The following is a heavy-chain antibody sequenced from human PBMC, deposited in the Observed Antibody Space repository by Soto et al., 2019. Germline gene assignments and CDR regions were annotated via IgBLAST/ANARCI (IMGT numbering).Heavy chain of an antibody. J-gene: IGHJ5*02. CDR2: INHSGTT. CDR1: GGSFTGYY. Sequence: SETLSLTCAVFGGSFTGYYWSWIRQSPGKGLEWIGEINHSGTTKYNPSLKSRVTISVNTSEKQFSLKLSSVTAADTAVYYCARAGPYFLYKGLTRHNWFDPWGQGTLVTVSS. CDR3: ARAGPYFLYKGLTRHNWFDP. V-gene: IGHV4-34*01. D-gene: IGHD3-9*01.